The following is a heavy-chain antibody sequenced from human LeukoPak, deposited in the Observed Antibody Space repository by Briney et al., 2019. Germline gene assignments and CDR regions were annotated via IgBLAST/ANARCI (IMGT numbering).Heavy chain of an antibody. J-gene: IGHJ4*02. Sequence: PSETLSLTXAVYGGSFSGYYWSSIRQPPGKGLEWIGEINHSGSTNYNPSLKSRVTISVDTSKNQFSLKLSSVTAADTAVYYCARRGGLWFGELSFDYWGQGTLVTVSS. V-gene: IGHV4-34*01. D-gene: IGHD3-10*01. CDR2: INHSGST. CDR1: GGSFSGYY. CDR3: ARRGGLWFGELSFDY.